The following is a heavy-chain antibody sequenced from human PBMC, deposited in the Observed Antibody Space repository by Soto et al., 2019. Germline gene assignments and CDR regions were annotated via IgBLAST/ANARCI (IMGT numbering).Heavy chain of an antibody. CDR3: ARSPFPYYYGSGGGWFDP. J-gene: IGHJ5*02. CDR1: AFTFRSYA. Sequence: GGSLRLSCAASAFTFRSYAMSWVRQAPGKGLEWVSAITASADTTYYADSVKGRFTITRDNSKNTLYLRMNSLRAADTAVYYCARSPFPYYYGSGGGWFDPWGQGTLVTVSS. D-gene: IGHD3-10*01. CDR2: ITASADTT. V-gene: IGHV3-23*01.